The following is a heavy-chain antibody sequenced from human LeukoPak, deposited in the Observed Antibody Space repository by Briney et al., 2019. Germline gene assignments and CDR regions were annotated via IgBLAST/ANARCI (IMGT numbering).Heavy chain of an antibody. CDR1: GFTVSSNY. V-gene: IGHV3-66*01. CDR2: IYSGGST. D-gene: IGHD3-22*01. Sequence: PGGSLRLSCAASGFTVSSNYMSWVRQAPGKGLEWVSVIYSGGSTYYADSVKGRFTISRDNSKNTLYLQMNSLRAEDTAVYYCARDFIVSYYDSSGFGYWGQGTLVTVSS. J-gene: IGHJ4*02. CDR3: ARDFIVSYYDSSGFGY.